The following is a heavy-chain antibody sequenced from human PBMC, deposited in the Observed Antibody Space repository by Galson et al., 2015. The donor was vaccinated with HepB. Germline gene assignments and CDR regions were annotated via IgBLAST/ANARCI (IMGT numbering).Heavy chain of an antibody. CDR1: GFTVSNIY. Sequence: RLSCAASGFTVSNIYMHWVRQAPGKGLEWVSLIYGGGKALYADSMRGRFTISRDISKNTVYLQMNSLRAEDTATYYCAREAYGDYYFDYWGQGTLVTVSS. V-gene: IGHV3-53*01. J-gene: IGHJ4*02. CDR3: AREAYGDYYFDY. CDR2: IYGGGKA. D-gene: IGHD4-17*01.